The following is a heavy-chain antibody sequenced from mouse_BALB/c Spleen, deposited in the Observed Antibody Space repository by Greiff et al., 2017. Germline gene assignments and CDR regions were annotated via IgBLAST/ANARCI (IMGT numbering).Heavy chain of an antibody. V-gene: IGHV5-9-3*01. Sequence: EVKLVESGGGLVKPGGSLKLSCAASGFTFSSYAMSWVRQTPEKRLEWVATISSGGSYTYYPDSVKGRFTISRDNAKNTLYLQMSSLRSEDTAMYYCARHDGYYGGAMDYWGQGTSVTVSS. CDR3: ARHDGYYGGAMDY. CDR2: ISSGGSYT. CDR1: GFTFSSYA. J-gene: IGHJ4*01. D-gene: IGHD2-3*01.